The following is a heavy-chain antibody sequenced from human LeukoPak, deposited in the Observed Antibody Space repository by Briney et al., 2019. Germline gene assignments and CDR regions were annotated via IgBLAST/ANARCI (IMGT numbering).Heavy chain of an antibody. CDR2: ISWNSGSI. Sequence: GGSLRLSCAASGFTFDDYAMHWVRQAPGKGLEWVSGISWNSGSIGYADSVKGRFTISRDNAKNSLYLQMNSLRAEDTAVYYCARDHSGYDWASDYWGQGTLVTVSS. CDR3: ARDHSGYDWASDY. V-gene: IGHV3-9*01. J-gene: IGHJ4*02. CDR1: GFTFDDYA. D-gene: IGHD5-12*01.